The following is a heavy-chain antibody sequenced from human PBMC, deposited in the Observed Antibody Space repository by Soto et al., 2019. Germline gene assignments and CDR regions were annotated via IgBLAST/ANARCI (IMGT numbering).Heavy chain of an antibody. D-gene: IGHD6-13*01. V-gene: IGHV3-23*01. CDR1: GFTFSTSS. CDR3: XXXXAAXIAEAFDI. CDR2: IRGSGDVT. J-gene: IGHJ3*02. Sequence: EVQVLESGGNLVQPGGSLRLTCSFSGFTFSTSSMNWVRQAPGKGLEWVPSIRGSGDVTLYADSVKGRFTTSRDNSESXXXLXXNSLRVXXXXXXXXXXXXAAXIAEAFDIWGPGTMVTVSS.